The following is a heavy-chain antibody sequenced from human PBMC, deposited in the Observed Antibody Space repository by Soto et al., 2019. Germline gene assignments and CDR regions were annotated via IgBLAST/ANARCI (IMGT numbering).Heavy chain of an antibody. CDR3: ARLKGQLSNYYYYYGMDV. CDR1: GGTFSSYA. V-gene: IGHV1-69*13. CDR2: IIPIFGTA. D-gene: IGHD3-16*02. J-gene: IGHJ6*02. Sequence: SVKVSCKASGGTFSSYAISWVRQAPGQGLEWMGGIIPIFGTANYAQKFQGRVTITADESTSTAYMELSSLRSEDTAVYYCARLKGQLSNYYYYYGMDVWGQGTTVTVSS.